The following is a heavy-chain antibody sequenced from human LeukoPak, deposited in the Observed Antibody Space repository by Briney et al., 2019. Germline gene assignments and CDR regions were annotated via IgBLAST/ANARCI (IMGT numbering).Heavy chain of an antibody. CDR2: INPDGRGT. D-gene: IGHD6-13*01. CDR3: ARALAAPLYYFDY. Sequence: ASVKVSCKASGYTFTGYYIHWVRQAPGQGLEWMRWINPDGRGTNYAQKYQGRVTMNRDMSISTAHIELNRLRSDDTAVFYCARALAAPLYYFDYWGQGTLVTVSS. CDR1: GYTFTGYY. J-gene: IGHJ4*02. V-gene: IGHV1-2*02.